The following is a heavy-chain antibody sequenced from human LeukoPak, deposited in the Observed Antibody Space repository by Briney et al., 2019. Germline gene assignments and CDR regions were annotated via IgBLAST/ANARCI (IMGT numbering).Heavy chain of an antibody. CDR2: INHSGST. CDR1: GGSFSGYY. CDR3: ARGQRRVVPAAFPNYYYYYYMDV. Sequence: PSETLSLTCAAYGGSFSGYYWSWIRQPPGKGLERIGEINHSGSTNYNPSLKSRVTISVDTSKNQFSLKLSSVTAADTAVYYCARGQRRVVPAAFPNYYYYYYMDVWGKGTTVTVSS. V-gene: IGHV4-34*01. D-gene: IGHD2-2*01. J-gene: IGHJ6*03.